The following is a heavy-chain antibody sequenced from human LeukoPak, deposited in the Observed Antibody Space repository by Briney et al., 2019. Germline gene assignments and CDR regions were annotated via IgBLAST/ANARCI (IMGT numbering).Heavy chain of an antibody. Sequence: SGTLSLTCTVSGGSISNYYWSRIRQPPGKGLEWIGYVYYSGSTNYNPSLKSRVTISVDTSKNQFSLRLSSVTAADTAVYYCARERRDGYKVYFDYWGLGTLVTVSS. D-gene: IGHD5-24*01. CDR3: ARERRDGYKVYFDY. CDR1: GGSISNYY. CDR2: VYYSGST. J-gene: IGHJ4*02. V-gene: IGHV4-59*01.